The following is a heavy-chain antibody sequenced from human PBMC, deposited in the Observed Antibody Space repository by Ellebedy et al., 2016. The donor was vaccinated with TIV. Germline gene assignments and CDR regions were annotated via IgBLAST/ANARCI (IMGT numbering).Heavy chain of an antibody. D-gene: IGHD4-17*01. CDR1: GYTFISYG. CDR2: ISPYNGNT. CDR3: AREENDNGNNSLRY. Sequence: AASVKVSCKASGYTFISYGISWVRQAPGQGLEWIGWISPYNGNTNYAQKLQGRVTMTTDTSTSTTYMELRSLRSDDTAVYYCAREENDNGNNSLRYWGQGTLVTVSS. V-gene: IGHV1-18*01. J-gene: IGHJ4*02.